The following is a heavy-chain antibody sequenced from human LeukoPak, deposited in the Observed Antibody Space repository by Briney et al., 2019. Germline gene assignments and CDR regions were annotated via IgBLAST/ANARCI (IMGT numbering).Heavy chain of an antibody. CDR1: GYTFTGYY. V-gene: IGHV1-2*02. CDR3: ATSYGLPYNWFDP. D-gene: IGHD3-10*01. J-gene: IGHJ5*02. Sequence: GASVKVSCKASGYTFTGYYMHWVRQAPGQGLEWMGWINPNSGGTNYAQKFQGRVTMTRDTSISTAYMELSRLRSDDTAVYYCATSYGLPYNWFDPWGQGTLVTVSS. CDR2: INPNSGGT.